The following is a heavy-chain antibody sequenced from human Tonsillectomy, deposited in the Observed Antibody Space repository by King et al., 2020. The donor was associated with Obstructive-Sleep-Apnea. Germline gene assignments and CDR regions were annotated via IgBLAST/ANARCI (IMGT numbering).Heavy chain of an antibody. V-gene: IGHV4-59*01. J-gene: IGHJ5*02. CDR1: GGSISSYY. D-gene: IGHD1-26*01. CDR3: ARVVVGATNWFDP. Sequence: QVQLQESGPGLVKPSETLSLTCTVSGGSISSYYWSGIRQPPGKGLEWIGYIYYSGSTNYNPSLKSRVTISVDTSKNQFSLKLSSVTAADTAVYYCARVVVGATNWFDPWGQGTLVTVSS. CDR2: IYYSGST.